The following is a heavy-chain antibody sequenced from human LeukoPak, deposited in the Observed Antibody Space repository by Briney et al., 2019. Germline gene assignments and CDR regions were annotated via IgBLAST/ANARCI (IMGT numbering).Heavy chain of an antibody. V-gene: IGHV1-2*02. Sequence: ASVKVSCKASGYTFTGYYMHWVRQAPGQGLEWMGWINPNSGGTNYAQKFQGRVTMTRDTSISTAYMELSRLRSDDTAVYYCARHVMGGDIWFGESTFDYWGQGTLVTVSS. CDR3: ARHVMGGDIWFGESTFDY. CDR2: INPNSGGT. D-gene: IGHD3-10*01. J-gene: IGHJ4*02. CDR1: GYTFTGYY.